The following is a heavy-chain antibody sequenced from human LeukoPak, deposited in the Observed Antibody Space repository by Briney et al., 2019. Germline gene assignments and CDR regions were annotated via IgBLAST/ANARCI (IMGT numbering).Heavy chain of an antibody. J-gene: IGHJ4*02. Sequence: PSGTLSLTCAVFGGSITSGNWWSWVRQPPGKGLEWTGEIYHSGSTNYNPSLKSRVTISVDKSKNQFSLRLSSVTAADTAVYYCARHFVTYPHYFDYWGQGTLVTVSS. CDR1: GGSITSGNW. V-gene: IGHV4-4*02. CDR3: ARHFVTYPHYFDY. D-gene: IGHD2-21*01. CDR2: IYHSGST.